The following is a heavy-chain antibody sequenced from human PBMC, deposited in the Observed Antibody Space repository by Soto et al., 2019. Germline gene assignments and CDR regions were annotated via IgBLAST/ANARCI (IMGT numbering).Heavy chain of an antibody. D-gene: IGHD6-19*01. V-gene: IGHV1-18*01. CDR3: ATLSIAVAGTGSSYPHNWFDP. J-gene: IGHJ5*02. Sequence: ASVKVSCKASGYTFTSYGISWVRQAPGQGLEWMGWISAYNGNTNYAQKLQGRVTMTTDTSTSTAYMELRSLGSDDTAVYYCATLSIAVAGTGSSYPHNWFDPWGQGTLVTVSS. CDR2: ISAYNGNT. CDR1: GYTFTSYG.